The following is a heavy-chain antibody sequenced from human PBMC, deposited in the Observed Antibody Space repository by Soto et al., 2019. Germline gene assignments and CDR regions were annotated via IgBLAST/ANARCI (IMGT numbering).Heavy chain of an antibody. CDR1: GYTFTGYY. D-gene: IGHD3-3*01. Sequence: ASVKVSCKASGYTFTGYYMHWVRQAPGQGLEWMGWINPNSGGTNYAQKFQGRVTMTRDTSISTAYMELSRLRSDDTAVYYCARTYDFWSGYYTHYYYYNGMDVWGQGTTVTVSS. CDR3: ARTYDFWSGYYTHYYYYNGMDV. J-gene: IGHJ6*02. CDR2: INPNSGGT. V-gene: IGHV1-2*02.